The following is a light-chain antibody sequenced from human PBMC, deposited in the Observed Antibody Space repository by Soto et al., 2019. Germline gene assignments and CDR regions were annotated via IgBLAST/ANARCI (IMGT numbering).Light chain of an antibody. CDR1: QIVRSN. J-gene: IGKJ1*01. CDR2: GAS. V-gene: IGKV3-15*01. Sequence: EIVMTQSPATLSVSPGERATLSCRASQIVRSNLAWYQQKPGQAPRLLFYGASTRATGIPARFSGSGSGTEFTLTISSLQSEDFAVYYCQQYNNWPGTFGQGTKVEI. CDR3: QQYNNWPGT.